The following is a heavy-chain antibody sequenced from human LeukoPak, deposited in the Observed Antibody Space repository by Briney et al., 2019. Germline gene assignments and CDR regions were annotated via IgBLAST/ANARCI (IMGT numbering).Heavy chain of an antibody. J-gene: IGHJ6*03. V-gene: IGHV4-34*01. CDR2: INHSGST. Sequence: NPSETLSLTCAVYGGSFSDYYWSWIRQPPGKGLEWIGEINHSGSTNYNPSLKSRVTISVDTSKNQCSLKLSSVTAADTAVYYCARGLHRLVPAAIGGYYYYYMHVWGKGTTVTVSS. CDR3: ARGLHRLVPAAIGGYYYYYMHV. D-gene: IGHD2-2*02. CDR1: GGSFSDYY.